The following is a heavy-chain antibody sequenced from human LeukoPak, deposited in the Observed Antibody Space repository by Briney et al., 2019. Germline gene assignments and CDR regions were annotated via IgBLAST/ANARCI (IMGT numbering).Heavy chain of an antibody. D-gene: IGHD2-15*01. V-gene: IGHV3-53*01. CDR1: GFTVSSNY. Sequence: GGSLRLSCAASGFTVSSNYMSWVRQAPGKGLEWVSVIYSGGSTNYADSVKGRFTISRDNSKNTLYLQMNSLRAEDTAVYYCARNQYCSGGSCDYFDYWGQGTLVTVSS. J-gene: IGHJ4*02. CDR2: IYSGGST. CDR3: ARNQYCSGGSCDYFDY.